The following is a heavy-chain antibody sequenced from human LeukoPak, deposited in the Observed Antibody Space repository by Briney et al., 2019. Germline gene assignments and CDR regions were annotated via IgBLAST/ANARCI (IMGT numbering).Heavy chain of an antibody. J-gene: IGHJ6*03. V-gene: IGHV3-21*01. CDR1: GFTFSSYS. D-gene: IGHD6-13*01. Sequence: GGSLRLSCAASGFTFSSYSMNWVRQAPGKGLEWVSSISSSSSYIYYADSVKGRFTISRDNAKNSLYLQMNSLRAEDTAVYYCARSSSSWYERYYYMDVWGKGTTVTVSS. CDR3: ARSSSSWYERYYYMDV. CDR2: ISSSSSYI.